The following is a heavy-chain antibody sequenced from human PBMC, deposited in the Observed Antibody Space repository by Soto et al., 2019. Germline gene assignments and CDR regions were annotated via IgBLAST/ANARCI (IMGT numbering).Heavy chain of an antibody. V-gene: IGHV1-69*04. CDR3: ARDRAPNGNDYNFDY. CDR2: IIPILGIA. J-gene: IGHJ4*02. D-gene: IGHD1-20*01. Sequence: SVKVSCKASGGTFSSYTISWVRQAPGQGLEWMGRIIPILGIANYAQKFQGRVTITADKSTSTAYMELSSLRSEDTAVYYCARDRAPNGNDYNFDYWGQGTLVTVSS. CDR1: GGTFSSYT.